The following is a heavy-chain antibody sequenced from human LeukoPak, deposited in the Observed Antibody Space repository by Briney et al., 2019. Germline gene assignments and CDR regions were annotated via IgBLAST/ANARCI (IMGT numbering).Heavy chain of an antibody. V-gene: IGHV4-59*12. CDR3: ARRYSSSWYSRGKGYFDY. D-gene: IGHD6-13*01. CDR1: GGSISSYY. CDR2: IYYSGST. Sequence: SQTLSLTCTVSGGSISSYYWSWIRQPPGKGLEWIGYIYYSGSTNYNPSLKSRVTISVDTSKNQFSLKLSSVTAADTAVYYCARRYSSSWYSRGKGYFDYWGQGTLVTVSS. J-gene: IGHJ4*02.